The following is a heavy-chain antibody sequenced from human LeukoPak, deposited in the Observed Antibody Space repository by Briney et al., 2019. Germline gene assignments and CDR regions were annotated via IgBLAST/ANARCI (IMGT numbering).Heavy chain of an antibody. Sequence: PGGSLRLSCAASGFTFSTYWMSWVRQAPGKGLEWVANIKEDGSDKNYVDSVRGRFTISRDNAKNSLFLQMNSLRAEGTAVYYCARDGWRAINYWGQGTLVTVS. D-gene: IGHD5-24*01. CDR2: IKEDGSDK. CDR3: ARDGWRAINY. V-gene: IGHV3-7*01. J-gene: IGHJ4*02. CDR1: GFTFSTYW.